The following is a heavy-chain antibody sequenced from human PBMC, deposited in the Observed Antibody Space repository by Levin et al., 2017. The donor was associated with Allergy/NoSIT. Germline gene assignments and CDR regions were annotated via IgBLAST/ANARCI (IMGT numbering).Heavy chain of an antibody. CDR3: ASTPRDHRDGYNSDWYFDL. D-gene: IGHD5-24*01. Sequence: SVKVSCKASGGTFSSYAISWVRQAPGQGLEWMGGIIPIFGTANYAQKFQGRVTITADESTSTAYMELSSLRSEDTAVYYCASTPRDHRDGYNSDWYFDLWGRGTLVTVSS. CDR1: GGTFSSYA. V-gene: IGHV1-69*13. CDR2: IIPIFGTA. J-gene: IGHJ2*01.